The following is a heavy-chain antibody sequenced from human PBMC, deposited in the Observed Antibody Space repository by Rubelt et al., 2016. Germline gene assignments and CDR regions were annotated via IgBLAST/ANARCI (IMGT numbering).Heavy chain of an antibody. D-gene: IGHD6-19*01. CDR1: GYTFTSYG. V-gene: IGHV1-18*01. Sequence: QVQLVQSGAEVKKPGASVKVSCKASGYTFTSYGISWVRQAPGQGLEWMGWISAYNGNTNYAQKRQGKVTMTTDTSTSTAYMELRSLGSDDTAVYYCARDKEWLASRGFQNWFDPWGQGTLVTVSS. CDR2: ISAYNGNT. CDR3: ARDKEWLASRGFQNWFDP. J-gene: IGHJ5*02.